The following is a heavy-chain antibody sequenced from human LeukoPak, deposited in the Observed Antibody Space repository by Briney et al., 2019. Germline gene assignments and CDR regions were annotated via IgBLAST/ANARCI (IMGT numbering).Heavy chain of an antibody. CDR3: ARGLVGYDSSGYYYVWPSYFDY. D-gene: IGHD3-22*01. J-gene: IGHJ4*02. CDR2: IKQDGSEK. CDR1: GFTFSSYW. V-gene: IGHV3-7*01. Sequence: PGGSLRLSCAASGFTFSSYWMSWVRQAPGKGLEWVANIKQDGSEKYYVDSVKGRFTISRDNAKNSLYLQMNSMRAEDTVVYYCARGLVGYDSSGYYYVWPSYFDYWGQGTLVTVSS.